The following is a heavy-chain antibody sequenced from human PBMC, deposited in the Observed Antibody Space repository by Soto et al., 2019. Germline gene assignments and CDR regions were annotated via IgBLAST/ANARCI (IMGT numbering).Heavy chain of an antibody. Sequence: QVQLVESGGGVVQPGRSLRLSCATSGFTFSSYGMHWVRQAPGKGLEWVAVIWYDGSNKYYADSVKGRFTISRDNSKNTLYLQMNSLRAEDTAVYYCASDPGIAVAGTYYYYYMDVWGKGTTVTVSS. CDR1: GFTFSSYG. J-gene: IGHJ6*03. CDR3: ASDPGIAVAGTYYYYYMDV. CDR2: IWYDGSNK. D-gene: IGHD6-19*01. V-gene: IGHV3-33*01.